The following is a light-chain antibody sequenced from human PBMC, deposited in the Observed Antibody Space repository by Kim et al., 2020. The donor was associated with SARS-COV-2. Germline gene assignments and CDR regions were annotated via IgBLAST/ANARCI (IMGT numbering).Light chain of an antibody. CDR2: QDS. Sequence: VSPGQTATITCSGDKLGDKYACWYQQKPGQSPVVVIYQDSRRPSGIPERFSGSNSGNTATLTISGTQAMDEADYYCQAWDSSTVIFGGGTQLTVL. CDR1: KLGDKY. V-gene: IGLV3-1*01. CDR3: QAWDSSTVI. J-gene: IGLJ2*01.